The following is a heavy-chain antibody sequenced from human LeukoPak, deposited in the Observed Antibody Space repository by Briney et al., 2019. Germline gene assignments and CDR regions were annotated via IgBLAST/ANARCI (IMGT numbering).Heavy chain of an antibody. CDR1: GYTFTSYG. V-gene: IGHV1-18*01. J-gene: IGHJ4*02. CDR2: ISAYNGNT. D-gene: IGHD3-22*01. Sequence: ASVKVSCKASGYTFTSYGISWVRQAPGQGLEWMGWISAYNGNTNYAQKLQGRVTMTTDTSTSTAYMELRSLRSDDTAVYYCARDAHKFYDSSGYFPTVFDYWGQGTLVTVSS. CDR3: ARDAHKFYDSSGYFPTVFDY.